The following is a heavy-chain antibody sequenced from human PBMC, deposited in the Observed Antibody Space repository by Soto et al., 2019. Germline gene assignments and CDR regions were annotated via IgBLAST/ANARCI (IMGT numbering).Heavy chain of an antibody. CDR1: GYTFTGYY. D-gene: IGHD6-13*01. CDR3: ARDRSSSWYGMDV. CDR2: INPNSGGT. J-gene: IGHJ6*02. V-gene: IGHV1-2*04. Sequence: GASVKVSCKDSGYTFTGYYMHWVRQAPGQGLEWMGWINPNSGGTNYAQKFQGWVTMTRDTSISTAYMELSRLRSDDTAVYYCARDRSSSWYGMDVWGQGTTVTVSS.